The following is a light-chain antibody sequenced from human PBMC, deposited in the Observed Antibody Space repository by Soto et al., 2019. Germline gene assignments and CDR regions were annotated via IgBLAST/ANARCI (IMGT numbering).Light chain of an antibody. Sequence: DIVMTQSPLSLPVTPGEPASISCRSSQSLLHSDGYNRLDWYLQKPGQSPKLLLYLVSNRAPGVPDRFSGSGSGTEFTLTITRVEAEDVRIYYCVQLQGFGQGTRL. J-gene: IGKJ5*01. CDR1: QSLLHSDGYNR. V-gene: IGKV2-28*01. CDR3: VQLQG. CDR2: LVS.